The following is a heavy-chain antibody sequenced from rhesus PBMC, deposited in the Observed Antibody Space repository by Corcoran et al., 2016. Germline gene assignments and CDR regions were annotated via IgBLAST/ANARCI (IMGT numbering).Heavy chain of an antibody. CDR3: ERVSTFGGSLDV. V-gene: IGHV1-156*01. CDR1: GYTFTELS. CDR2: FEPVEEKK. D-gene: IGHD2-15*01. Sequence: EVQLVQSGAEVKKPGASVKVSCKVSGYTFTELSMHWVRPAPGKGREGMGGFEPVEEKKIHAENCQGRYTMTGERSRGTAYMGLSSLRSEDTAVYYCERVSTFGGSLDVWGRGVLVTVSS. J-gene: IGHJ5-2*02.